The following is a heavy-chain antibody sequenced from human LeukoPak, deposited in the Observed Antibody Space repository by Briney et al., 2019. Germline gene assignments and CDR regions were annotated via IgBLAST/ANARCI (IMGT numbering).Heavy chain of an antibody. J-gene: IGHJ4*02. CDR3: ARERGDSGSYWVDY. D-gene: IGHD1-26*01. Sequence: GGSLRLSCAASGLIFDDYTMHWVRQAPGKGLEWVSLISRNGAVTKYADSVRGRFTVSRDNSKNSLYLQMNSLRSEDTAVYYCARERGDSGSYWVDYWGQGTLVTVSS. CDR1: GLIFDDYT. CDR2: ISRNGAVT. V-gene: IGHV3-43*01.